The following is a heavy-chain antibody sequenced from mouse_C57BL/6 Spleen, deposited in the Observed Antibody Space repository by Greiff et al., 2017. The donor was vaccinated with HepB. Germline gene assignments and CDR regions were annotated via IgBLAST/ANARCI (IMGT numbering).Heavy chain of an antibody. CDR2: INPSSGYT. CDR1: GYTFTSYW. Sequence: QVQLKESGAELAKPGASVKLSCKASGYTFTSYWMHWVNQRPGQGLEWIGYINPSSGYTKYNQKFKDKATLTADKSSSTAYLQLSSLTYEDSAVYYCASYNYYGSSHWYFDVWGTGTTVTVSS. CDR3: ASYNYYGSSHWYFDV. V-gene: IGHV1-7*01. J-gene: IGHJ1*03. D-gene: IGHD1-1*01.